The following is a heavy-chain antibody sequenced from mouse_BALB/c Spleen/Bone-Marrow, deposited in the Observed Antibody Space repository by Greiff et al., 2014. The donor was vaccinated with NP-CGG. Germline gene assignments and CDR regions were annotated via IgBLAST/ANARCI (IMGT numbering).Heavy chain of an antibody. J-gene: IGHJ4*01. CDR3: AILLRIYYAMDY. Sequence: EVQLQQSGPSLVKPSQTLSLTCSVTGDSITSGYWNWIRQFPGNKLEYTGYISYSGSTYYNPSLKSRISITRDTSTNQYYLQLNXXXXEDXAKYYAAILLRIYYAMDYWGQGTSVTVSS. CDR1: GDSITSGY. CDR2: ISYSGST. D-gene: IGHD1-1*01. V-gene: IGHV3-8*02.